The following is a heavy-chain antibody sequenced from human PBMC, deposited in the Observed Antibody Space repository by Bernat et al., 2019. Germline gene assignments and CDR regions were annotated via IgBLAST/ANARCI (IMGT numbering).Heavy chain of an antibody. CDR2: SYYSGST. Sequence: QLQLQESGPGLVKSSETLSLTCTVSGGSISSGTYYWGWIRQTPGKGLEWIGSSYYSGSTYYNPSLKSRVTISRDTSKNQFSLKLSSVTAADTAVYYCARHQKRGELRSYYFDYWGQGTLVTVSS. D-gene: IGHD1-26*01. CDR1: GGSISSGTYY. J-gene: IGHJ4*02. CDR3: ARHQKRGELRSYYFDY. V-gene: IGHV4-39*01.